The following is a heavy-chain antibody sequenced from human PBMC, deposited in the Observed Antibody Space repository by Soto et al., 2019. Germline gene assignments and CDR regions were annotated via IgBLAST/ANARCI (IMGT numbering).Heavy chain of an antibody. D-gene: IGHD2-15*01. CDR2: IIPIFGTA. V-gene: IGHV1-69*13. CDR3: GRNTPGVMVAAIHNYHYYGMVV. J-gene: IGHJ6*02. CDR1: RGTFSSYA. Sequence: SVKVSCKASRGTFSSYAISWVRQAPGQGLEWMGGIIPIFGTANYTQKFQGRVTITADESTNTAYMDLSSLRSEDTAVYYCGRNTPGVMVAAIHNYHYYGMVVWGQGTTVTVSS.